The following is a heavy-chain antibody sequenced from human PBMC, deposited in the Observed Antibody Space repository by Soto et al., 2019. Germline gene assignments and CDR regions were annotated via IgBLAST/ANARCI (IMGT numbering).Heavy chain of an antibody. CDR1: GFTFSSYA. V-gene: IGHV3-23*01. CDR2: ISGSGGST. J-gene: IGHJ4*02. Sequence: GGSLRLSCAASGFTFSSYAMSWVRQAPGKGLEWVSAISGSGGSTYYADSVKGRFTISRDNSKNTLYLQMNSLRAEDTAVYYCANDGPGSSSGGDCWGQATLGTVSS. CDR3: ANDGPGSSSGGDC. D-gene: IGHD6-19*01.